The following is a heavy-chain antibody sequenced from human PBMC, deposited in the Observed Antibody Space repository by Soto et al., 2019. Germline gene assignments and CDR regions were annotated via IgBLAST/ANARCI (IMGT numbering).Heavy chain of an antibody. D-gene: IGHD3-10*01. J-gene: IGHJ4*02. Sequence: PSETLSLTCAVYGGSFSGYYWSWIRQPPGKGLEWIGEINHSGSTNYNPSLKSRVTISVDMSKNQFSLKLSSVTAADTAVYYCARVMVRGVIAYWGQGTLVTVSS. CDR2: INHSGST. CDR1: GGSFSGYY. CDR3: ARVMVRGVIAY. V-gene: IGHV4-34*01.